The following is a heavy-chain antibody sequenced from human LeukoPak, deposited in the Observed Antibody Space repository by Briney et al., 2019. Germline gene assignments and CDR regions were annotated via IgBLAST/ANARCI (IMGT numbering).Heavy chain of an antibody. CDR2: ISSSTSYI. CDR3: ARGGYSSTWYWGDIFDY. J-gene: IGHJ4*02. D-gene: IGHD6-13*01. Sequence: GGSLRLSCAASGFPFSRYSMNWVRQAPGEGLEWVSSISSSTSYIYYADSVKGRFTISRDNAKNSLYLQMNSLRADDTAVYYCARGGYSSTWYWGDIFDYWGQGSLVTVSS. CDR1: GFPFSRYS. V-gene: IGHV3-21*01.